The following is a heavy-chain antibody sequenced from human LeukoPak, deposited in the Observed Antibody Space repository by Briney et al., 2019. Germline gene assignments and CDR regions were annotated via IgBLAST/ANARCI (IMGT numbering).Heavy chain of an antibody. CDR3: ATGGSSLLTGYDAFDI. D-gene: IGHD6-13*01. CDR1: GYTLTELS. J-gene: IGHJ3*02. Sequence: GASVKVSCKVSGYTLTELSMHWVRQAPGKGLEWMGGFDPEDGETIYAQKFQGRVTMTEDTSTDTAYMELSSLRSEDTAVYYCATGGSSLLTGYDAFDIWGQGTMVTVSS. CDR2: FDPEDGET. V-gene: IGHV1-24*01.